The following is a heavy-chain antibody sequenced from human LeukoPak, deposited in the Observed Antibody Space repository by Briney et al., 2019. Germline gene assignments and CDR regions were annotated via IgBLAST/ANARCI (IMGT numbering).Heavy chain of an antibody. CDR1: GGSISSYY. CDR3: ARGLIRQSAFDI. CDR2: IYYSGST. Sequence: PSETLSLTCTVSGGSISSYYWSWIRQPPGKGLGWIAYIYYSGSTNYNPSLKSRVAISIDTSKNQFSLKLNSVTAADTAVYCCARGLIRQSAFDIWGQGTMVTVSS. V-gene: IGHV4-59*01. D-gene: IGHD2-8*01. J-gene: IGHJ3*02.